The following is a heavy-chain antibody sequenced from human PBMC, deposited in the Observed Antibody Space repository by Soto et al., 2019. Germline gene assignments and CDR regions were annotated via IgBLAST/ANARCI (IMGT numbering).Heavy chain of an antibody. CDR1: GYSFTSYW. D-gene: IGHD3-3*01. CDR3: ARHILHYDSLQYYYYGMDV. CDR2: IYPCDSDT. J-gene: IGHJ6*02. V-gene: IGHV5-51*01. Sequence: PGESLKISCKGSGYSFTSYWIGWVRQMPGKGLEWMGIIYPCDSDTRYSPSFQGQVTISADKSISTAYLQWSSLKASDTAMYYCARHILHYDSLQYYYYGMDVWGQGTTVTVSS.